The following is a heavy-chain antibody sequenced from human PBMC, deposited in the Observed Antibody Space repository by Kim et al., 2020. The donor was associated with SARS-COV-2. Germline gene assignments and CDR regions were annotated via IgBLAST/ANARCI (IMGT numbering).Heavy chain of an antibody. CDR2: VNSNNGDR. D-gene: IGHD6-19*01. Sequence: ASVKVSCKASGYPFTGYYIHWVRQAPGQGLEWMGRVNSNNGDRDYAQKFQGRVTMTRDTSINTVYMELNSLKFDDTAVYYCARGEGYCSAWWGQGTLVTV. J-gene: IGHJ4*02. CDR1: GYPFTGYY. CDR3: ARGEGYCSAW. V-gene: IGHV1-2*06.